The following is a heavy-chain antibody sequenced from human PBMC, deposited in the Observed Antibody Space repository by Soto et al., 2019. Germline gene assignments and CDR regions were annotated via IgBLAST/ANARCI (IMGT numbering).Heavy chain of an antibody. CDR2: IYWDDDE. V-gene: IGHV2-5*02. Sequence: QITLKESGPPLVKPTQTLTLTCTFSGFSLTTRGVGVGWIRQPPGKALEWLALIYWDDDEGYSPSLKSRLTTTKDTAKNQVVLTRTNMDPVDTATYYCAHRPRGYSYHFDYWGQGTLVTVSS. CDR1: GFSLTTRGVG. CDR3: AHRPRGYSYHFDY. J-gene: IGHJ4*02. D-gene: IGHD5-18*01.